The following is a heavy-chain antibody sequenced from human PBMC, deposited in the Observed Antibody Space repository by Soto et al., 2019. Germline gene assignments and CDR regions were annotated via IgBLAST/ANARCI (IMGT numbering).Heavy chain of an antibody. Sequence: SVEVSCKXSGFTFTSSAVQWVRQARGQRLERIGWIVVGSGNTNYAQKFQERVTITRDMSTSTAYMELSSLRSEDTAVYYCAADHGIAVAGDAFDIWGQGTMVTVSS. CDR3: AADHGIAVAGDAFDI. J-gene: IGHJ3*02. D-gene: IGHD6-19*01. V-gene: IGHV1-58*01. CDR2: IVVGSGNT. CDR1: GFTFTSSA.